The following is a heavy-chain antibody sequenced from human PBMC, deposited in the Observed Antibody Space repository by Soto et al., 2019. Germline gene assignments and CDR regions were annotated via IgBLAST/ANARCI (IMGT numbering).Heavy chain of an antibody. CDR3: ARAIDIRFYYFDN. Sequence: QVQLVQSGAEVKKPGSSVKVSCKASGGTYSSYPIRWVRQAPGQGLEWMGGIIPIFGTADYAQKFQGRVRITADQYTSIAYLDLTSLRSEDTAMYYCARAIDIRFYYFDNWGQGTLVTVSS. V-gene: IGHV1-69*12. J-gene: IGHJ4*02. CDR1: GGTYSSYP. D-gene: IGHD3-3*01. CDR2: IIPIFGTA.